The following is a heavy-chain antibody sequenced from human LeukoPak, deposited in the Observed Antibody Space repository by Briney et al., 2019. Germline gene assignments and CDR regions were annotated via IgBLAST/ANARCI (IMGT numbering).Heavy chain of an antibody. V-gene: IGHV1-18*01. D-gene: IGHD3-22*01. CDR1: GYTFTSYG. Sequence: GASVKVSCKASGYTFTSYGISWVRQAPGQGLEWMGWISAYNGNTNYAQKLQGRVTMTTDTSTSTAYMELRSLRSDDTAVYYCARDQDSSGYYYSDPDYWGQGTLVTVSS. CDR2: ISAYNGNT. J-gene: IGHJ4*02. CDR3: ARDQDSSGYYYSDPDY.